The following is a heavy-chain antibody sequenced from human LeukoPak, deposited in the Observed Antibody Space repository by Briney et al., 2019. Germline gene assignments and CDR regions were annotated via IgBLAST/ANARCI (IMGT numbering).Heavy chain of an antibody. Sequence: GASLRLSCAAAGFTLGRYWMYWFPQAPGTRVVCVARSNSDGKINDEAASVRGRFTTSKDNNKNTVYLQMSRIRDEDTGVYYCARDHHDFWSGYPNYWGQGTLVMVSS. V-gene: IGHV3-74*01. CDR1: GFTLGRYW. D-gene: IGHD3-3*01. CDR2: SNSDGKIN. J-gene: IGHJ4*02. CDR3: ARDHHDFWSGYPNY.